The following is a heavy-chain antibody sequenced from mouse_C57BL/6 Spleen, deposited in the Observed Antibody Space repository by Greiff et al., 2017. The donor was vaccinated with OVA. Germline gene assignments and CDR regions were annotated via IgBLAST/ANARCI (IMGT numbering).Heavy chain of an antibody. CDR3: ARRDYGSSYLYWYFDV. D-gene: IGHD1-1*01. J-gene: IGHJ1*03. Sequence: ESGPGLVKPSQSLSLTCSVTGYSITSGYYWNWIRQFPGNKLEWMGYISYDGSNNYNPSLKNRISITRDTSKNQFFLKLNSVTTEDTATYYCARRDYGSSYLYWYFDVWGTGTTVTVSS. CDR2: ISYDGSN. CDR1: GYSITSGYY. V-gene: IGHV3-6*01.